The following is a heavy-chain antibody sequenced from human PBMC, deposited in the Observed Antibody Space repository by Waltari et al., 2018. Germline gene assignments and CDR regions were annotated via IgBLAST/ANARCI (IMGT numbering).Heavy chain of an antibody. CDR1: GFTFSRYW. V-gene: IGHV3-7*01. Sequence: EVKLVESGGGLVQPGGSLSLSCGASGFTFSRYWMSWVRQTPGKGLQWVANINYDGSQKYYVDSVKGRFTISRDNARNSVYLQMNSLRVEDTAVYYCAKSRGFEYWGQGALITVSS. CDR3: AKSRGFEY. J-gene: IGHJ4*02. CDR2: INYDGSQK. D-gene: IGHD2-2*01.